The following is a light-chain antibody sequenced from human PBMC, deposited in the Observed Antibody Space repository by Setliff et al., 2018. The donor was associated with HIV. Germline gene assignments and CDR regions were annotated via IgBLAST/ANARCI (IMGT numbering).Light chain of an antibody. V-gene: IGLV2-14*02. CDR3: SSYSSRSTPSV. CDR1: SSDVGSYNL. CDR2: EVS. Sequence: QSVLTQPASVSGSPGQSITISCTGTSSDVGSYNLVSWYQHHPGKAPKLMIYEVSKRPSGVSNRFSGSKSGNMASLTISGLQAEDEADYYCSSYSSRSTPSVFGTGTKVTVL. J-gene: IGLJ1*01.